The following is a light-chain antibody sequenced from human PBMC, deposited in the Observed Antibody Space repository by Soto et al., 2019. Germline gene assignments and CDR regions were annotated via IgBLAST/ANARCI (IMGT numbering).Light chain of an antibody. J-gene: IGKJ1*01. CDR1: QRVSRN. Sequence: MTQSPSTLSASVGSTVTLYSRASQRVSRNLAWCQQKPDQAPRLLIYGASSSATSIPARCSGSGSGTEFTLTISSLQSEYVAVYYCQQYNNWWTFGRGTKVDIK. CDR2: GAS. CDR3: QQYNNWWT. V-gene: IGKV3-15*01.